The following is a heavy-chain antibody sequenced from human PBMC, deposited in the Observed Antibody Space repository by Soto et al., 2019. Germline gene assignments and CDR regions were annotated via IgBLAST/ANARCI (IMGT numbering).Heavy chain of an antibody. CDR1: GYTFTGYY. CDR3: ARESSSWYRYFDY. Sequence: ASVKVSCKASGYTFTGYYMHWVRQAPGQGLEWMGWINPNSGGTNYAQKFQGWVTMTRDTSISTAYMELSRLRSDDTAVYYCARESSSWYRYFDYWGQGTLVTVSS. V-gene: IGHV1-2*04. D-gene: IGHD6-13*01. J-gene: IGHJ4*02. CDR2: INPNSGGT.